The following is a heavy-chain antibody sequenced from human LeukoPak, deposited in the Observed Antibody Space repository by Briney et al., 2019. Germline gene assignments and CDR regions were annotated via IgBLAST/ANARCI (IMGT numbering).Heavy chain of an antibody. CDR1: GFIFSNFE. J-gene: IGHJ6*03. CDR3: ARARYYDSSGYYYYYYYMDV. Sequence: GSLRLSCAASGFIFSNFEMNWVRQAPGKGLEWIGRIYTSGSTNYNPSLKSRVTMSVDTSKNQFSLKLSSVTAADTAVYYCARARYYDSSGYYYYYYYMDVWGKGTTVTISS. V-gene: IGHV4-4*07. CDR2: IYTSGST. D-gene: IGHD3-22*01.